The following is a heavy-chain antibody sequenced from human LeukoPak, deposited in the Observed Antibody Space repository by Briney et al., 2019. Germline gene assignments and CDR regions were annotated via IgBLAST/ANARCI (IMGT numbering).Heavy chain of an antibody. D-gene: IGHD3-10*01. V-gene: IGHV1-2*02. CDR2: INPNSGST. Sequence: ASVKVSCKASGYTFTGYYMHWVRQAPGQGLELIGWINPNSGSTNYAQKFQGRVTMTTDTSKSTAYMEMRSLRSDDTAVYYCARDYYGSGSYHVFYYYYYMDVWGKGTTVTVSS. CDR1: GYTFTGYY. CDR3: ARDYYGSGSYHVFYYYYYMDV. J-gene: IGHJ6*03.